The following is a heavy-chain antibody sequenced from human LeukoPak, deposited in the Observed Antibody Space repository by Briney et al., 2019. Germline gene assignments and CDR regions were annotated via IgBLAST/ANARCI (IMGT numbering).Heavy chain of an antibody. CDR1: GFAVSRNY. V-gene: IGHV3-53*01. CDR3: ALDQVLRGSYRTYYYGMDV. D-gene: IGHD3-16*01. J-gene: IGHJ6*02. Sequence: PGGSLRLSCAASGFAVSRNYMSWVRLPPGKGLEWVSVMHSDGSTYYADSVKGRFTICRDNLKNTLSLQMDSLRGEDTAVYYCALDQVLRGSYRTYYYGMDVWGQATTVTVSS. CDR2: MHSDGST.